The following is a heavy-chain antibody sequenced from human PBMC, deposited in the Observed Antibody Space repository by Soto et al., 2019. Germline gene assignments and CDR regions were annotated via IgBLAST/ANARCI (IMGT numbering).Heavy chain of an antibody. Sequence: VGSLRLSCAASGFTFSSYAMSWVRQAPGKGLEWVSAISGSGGSTYYADSVKGRFTISRDNSKNTLYLQMNSLRAEDTAVYYCASRNEYDSSGYYFNYWGQGTLVTVSS. V-gene: IGHV3-23*01. D-gene: IGHD3-22*01. J-gene: IGHJ4*02. CDR2: ISGSGGST. CDR1: GFTFSSYA. CDR3: ASRNEYDSSGYYFNY.